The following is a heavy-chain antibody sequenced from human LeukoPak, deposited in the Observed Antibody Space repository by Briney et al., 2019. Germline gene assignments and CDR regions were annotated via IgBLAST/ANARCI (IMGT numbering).Heavy chain of an antibody. CDR3: ASRKLGNDY. Sequence: SETLSLTCSVSGYSISSGYYWSWIRQPPGKGLEWIGEINHSGSTNYNPSLKSRVTISVDTSKNQFSLKLNSVTAADTAVYYCASRKLGNDYWGQGTLVTVSS. CDR2: INHSGST. V-gene: IGHV4-38-2*02. J-gene: IGHJ4*02. CDR1: GYSISSGYY. D-gene: IGHD7-27*01.